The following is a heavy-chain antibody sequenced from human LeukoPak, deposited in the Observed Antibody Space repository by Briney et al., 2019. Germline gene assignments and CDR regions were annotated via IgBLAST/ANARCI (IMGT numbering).Heavy chain of an antibody. J-gene: IGHJ6*02. Sequence: PSETLSLTCTVSGGAISSYYWSWVRQPPGKGLEWMGYVAYSGGTYYNPSLRSRVTISVDTSKRKFSLKLTSATAADTAVYYCARDLPAVAGPPKVPYGMDVWGQGTTVTVSS. D-gene: IGHD6-19*01. CDR2: VAYSGGT. V-gene: IGHV4-59*01. CDR3: ARDLPAVAGPPKVPYGMDV. CDR1: GGAISSYY.